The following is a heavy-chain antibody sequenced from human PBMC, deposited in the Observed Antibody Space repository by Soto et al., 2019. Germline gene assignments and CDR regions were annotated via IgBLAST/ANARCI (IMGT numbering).Heavy chain of an antibody. Sequence: QVQLQQWGAGLLKPSETLSLTCAVYGRSFSGYYWSWIRQPPGKGLEWIGEINHSGSTNYNPSLKSRVTISVDTSKNQFSRKLGAVNAADTAVYYCARSWTCSGGSCPGMDVWGQGTTVTVSS. J-gene: IGHJ6*02. CDR2: INHSGST. CDR1: GRSFSGYY. D-gene: IGHD2-15*01. CDR3: ARSWTCSGGSCPGMDV. V-gene: IGHV4-34*01.